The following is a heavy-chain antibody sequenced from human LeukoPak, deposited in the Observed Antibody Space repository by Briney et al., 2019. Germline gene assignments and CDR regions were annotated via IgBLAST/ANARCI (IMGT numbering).Heavy chain of an antibody. Sequence: KPSETLSPTCTGSGGSISSYYWSWIRQPAGKGLEWIGRMYFTGSGNYNPSLKRRVSISIDTSKNQSSLRLTSVTGADTAVYYCARFSTTPGGYTYGRGVFDFWGQGTLVIVSS. CDR1: GGSISSYY. J-gene: IGHJ4*02. D-gene: IGHD5-18*01. CDR2: MYFTGSG. V-gene: IGHV4-4*07. CDR3: ARFSTTPGGYTYGRGVFDF.